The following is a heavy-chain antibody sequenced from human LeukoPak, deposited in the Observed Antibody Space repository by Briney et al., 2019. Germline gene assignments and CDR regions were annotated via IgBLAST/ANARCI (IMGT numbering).Heavy chain of an antibody. Sequence: SETLSLTSTVSGGSISSYYWSWIRQPPGKGLEWIGYIYYSGSTNYNPSLKSRVTISVDTSKNQFSLKLSSVTAADTAVYYCARGYSYGLIGYWGQGTPVTVSS. CDR3: ARGYSYGLIGY. J-gene: IGHJ4*02. V-gene: IGHV4-59*01. D-gene: IGHD5-18*01. CDR2: IYYSGST. CDR1: GGSISSYY.